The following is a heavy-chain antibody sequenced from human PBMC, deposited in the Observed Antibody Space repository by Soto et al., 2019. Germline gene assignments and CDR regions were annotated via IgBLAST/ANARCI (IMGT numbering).Heavy chain of an antibody. D-gene: IGHD3-10*01. CDR1: GCTVSSYA. CDR2: FIPIFVSA. J-gene: IGHJ4*02. V-gene: IGHV1-69*01. CDR3: ARDLSSDSTGFRGYDL. Sequence: QVHLVQSGAEVKKAGSSMKVSCKASGCTVSSYAITWVRQAPGKGLEWMGVFIPIFVSAHYAPKFQGRVTITADESTSTAYMELSGLRSEDTAIYYCARDLSSDSTGFRGYDLWGQGTLVTVSS.